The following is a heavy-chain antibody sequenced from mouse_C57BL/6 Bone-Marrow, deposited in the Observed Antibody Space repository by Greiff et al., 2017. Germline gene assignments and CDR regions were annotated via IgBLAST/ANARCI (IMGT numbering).Heavy chain of an antibody. CDR1: GYTFTSYW. CDR3: ARKLYYFDY. Sequence: VQLQQPGAELVRPGSSVKLSCKASGYTFTSYWMDWVKQRPGQGLEWIGNIYPSDSETHYNQKFKDKATLTVDKSSSTAYMQLSSLTSEDSAVYYCARKLYYFDYWGQGTTLTVSS. J-gene: IGHJ2*01. V-gene: IGHV1-61*01. CDR2: IYPSDSET.